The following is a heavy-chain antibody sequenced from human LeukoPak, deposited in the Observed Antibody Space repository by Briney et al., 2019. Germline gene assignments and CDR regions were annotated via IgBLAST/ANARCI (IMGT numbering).Heavy chain of an antibody. CDR1: GGSISSGNW. Sequence: SGTLSLTCAVSGGSISSGNWWSWVRQPPGKGLEWIGEIYHSGSTNYNPSLKSRVTISVDKSKNQFSLKLSSVTAADTAVYYCARAGPYSSSPFDYWGQGTLVTVSS. CDR2: IYHSGST. D-gene: IGHD6-6*01. CDR3: ARAGPYSSSPFDY. V-gene: IGHV4-4*02. J-gene: IGHJ4*02.